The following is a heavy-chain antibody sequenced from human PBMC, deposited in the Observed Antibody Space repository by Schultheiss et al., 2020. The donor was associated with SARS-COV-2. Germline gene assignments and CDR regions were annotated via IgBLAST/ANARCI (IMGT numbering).Heavy chain of an antibody. CDR2: IWYDGSNK. V-gene: IGHV3-33*08. J-gene: IGHJ4*02. D-gene: IGHD4-23*01. Sequence: GGSLRLSCAASGFTFSSYAMHWVRQAPGKGLEWVAVIWYDGSNKYYADSVKGRFTISRDNSKNTLYLQMNSLRAEDTAVYYCARAMTTVVTRNYFDYWGQGTLVTVSS. CDR3: ARAMTTVVTRNYFDY. CDR1: GFTFSSYA.